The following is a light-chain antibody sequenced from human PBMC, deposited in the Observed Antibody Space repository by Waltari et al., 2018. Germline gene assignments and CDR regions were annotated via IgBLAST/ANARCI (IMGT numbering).Light chain of an antibody. Sequence: QLVLTQSSSASASLGASVKLTCTLRSGPRTYALAWPPQQPEKGPRFLMKVNNDGSHNKGDGIPDRFSGSSSGAERYLTISSLQSEDEADYYCQTWGTGIWVFGGGTKLTVL. CDR1: SGPRTYA. V-gene: IGLV4-69*01. J-gene: IGLJ3*02. CDR2: VNNDGSH. CDR3: QTWGTGIWV.